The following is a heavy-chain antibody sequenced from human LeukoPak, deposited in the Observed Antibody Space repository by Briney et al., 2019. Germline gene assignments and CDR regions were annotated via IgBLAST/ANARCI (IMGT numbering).Heavy chain of an antibody. J-gene: IGHJ4*02. CDR1: GASISSYY. Sequence: SETLSLTCTVSGASISSYYWSWIRQPPGKGMEWIGYIYYSGSTNYNPSLKSRFTISVDTSKNQFSLKLSSVTAADTAVYYCARHRNSGSLPDYFDYWGQGTLVTVSS. CDR3: ARHRNSGSLPDYFDY. CDR2: IYYSGST. D-gene: IGHD1-26*01. V-gene: IGHV4-59*08.